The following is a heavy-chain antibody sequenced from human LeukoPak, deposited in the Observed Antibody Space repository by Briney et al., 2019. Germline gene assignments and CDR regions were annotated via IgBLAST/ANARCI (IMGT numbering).Heavy chain of an antibody. CDR2: INPDDKST. CDR1: GFTFSKYW. CDR3: ARYRTRRDAFDI. D-gene: IGHD2-2*01. J-gene: IGHJ3*02. V-gene: IGHV3-74*01. Sequence: GGSLRLSCVASGFTFSKYWLHWVRQAPGKGLVWVSRINPDDKSTSYADSVKGRFTISRDNAKNSLFLQMSSLRAEDTAVYYCARYRTRRDAFDIWGQGTMVTVSS.